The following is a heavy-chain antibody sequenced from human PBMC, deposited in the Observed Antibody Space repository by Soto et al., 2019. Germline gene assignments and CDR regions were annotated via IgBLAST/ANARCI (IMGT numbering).Heavy chain of an antibody. D-gene: IGHD3-16*02. CDR1: GYTFTSYG. CDR2: ISAYNGNT. J-gene: IGHJ5*02. CDR3: ARVPSMITFGGVIVNGGGWFDP. Sequence: QVQLVQSGAEVKKPGASVKVSCKASGYTFTSYGISWVRQAPGQGLEWMGWISAYNGNTNYAQKLQGRVTMTTDTNNDAPTLKDGATLTTDPATSAASMELRSRRSDDTAVYYCARVPSMITFGGVIVNGGGWFDPWGQGTLVTVSS. V-gene: IGHV1-18*01.